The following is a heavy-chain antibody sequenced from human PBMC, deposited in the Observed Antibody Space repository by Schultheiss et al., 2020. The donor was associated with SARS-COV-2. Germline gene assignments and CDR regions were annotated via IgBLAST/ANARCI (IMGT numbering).Heavy chain of an antibody. J-gene: IGHJ2*01. V-gene: IGHV1-18*01. D-gene: IGHD6-19*01. CDR1: GYTFTSYG. Sequence: ASVKVSCKASGYTFTSYGISWVRQAPGQGLEWMGWISAYNGNTNYAQKLQGRVTMTTDTSTSTAYMELRSLRSDDTAVYYCARVAGRIAVAGHRNWYFDLWGRGTLVTVSS. CDR2: ISAYNGNT. CDR3: ARVAGRIAVAGHRNWYFDL.